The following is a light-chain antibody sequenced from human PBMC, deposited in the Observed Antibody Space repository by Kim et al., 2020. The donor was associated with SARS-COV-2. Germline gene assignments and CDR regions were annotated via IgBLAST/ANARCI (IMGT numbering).Light chain of an antibody. CDR3: QSYDSSNQVV. CDR1: SGSIASNY. CDR2: EDN. J-gene: IGLJ2*01. Sequence: KTVTISCTRSSGSIASNYVQWYQQRTGSAPTTVIYEDNQRPSGVPDRFSGSIDSSSNSASLTISGLKTEDEADYYCQSYDSSNQVVFGGGTQLTVL. V-gene: IGLV6-57*03.